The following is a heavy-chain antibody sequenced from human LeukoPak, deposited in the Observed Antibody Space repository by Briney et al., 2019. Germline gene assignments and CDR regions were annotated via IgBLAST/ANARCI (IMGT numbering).Heavy chain of an antibody. CDR3: AKTITMIVVVGRTRGYFDY. Sequence: GGSLRLSCAASGFTFNSYAMTWVRQAPGKGLEWVSALSGSGNSTYHAHSVKGRFTISRDNSKNTLYLQMNSLRAEDTAIYYCAKTITMIVVVGRTRGYFDYWGQGTLVAVSS. V-gene: IGHV3-23*01. CDR1: GFTFNSYA. J-gene: IGHJ4*02. D-gene: IGHD3-22*01. CDR2: LSGSGNST.